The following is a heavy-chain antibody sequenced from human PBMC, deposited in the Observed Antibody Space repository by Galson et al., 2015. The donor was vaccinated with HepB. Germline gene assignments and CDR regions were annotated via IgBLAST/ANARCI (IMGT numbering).Heavy chain of an antibody. CDR2: INQDGSGK. V-gene: IGHV3-7*03. Sequence: SLRLSCAASGLTFSSNWMSWVRQAPGKGLEWVASINQDGSGKVYVASVKGRFTISRDNAKNSLFLQMNSLRAEDTAVYYCASGGAFDIWGQGTVVTVSS. D-gene: IGHD2-15*01. J-gene: IGHJ3*02. CDR3: ASGGAFDI. CDR1: GLTFSSNW.